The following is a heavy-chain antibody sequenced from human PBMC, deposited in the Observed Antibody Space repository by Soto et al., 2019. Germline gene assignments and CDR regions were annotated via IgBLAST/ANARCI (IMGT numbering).Heavy chain of an antibody. V-gene: IGHV5-51*01. J-gene: IGHJ6*02. Sequence: VESLKISCKGSGYSFTSYWIGWVRQMPGKGLEWMGIIYPGDSDTRYSPSFQGQVTISADKSISTAYLQWSSLKASDTAMYYCARSDGSSSWYNYYYYGMDVWGQGTTVTVSS. CDR2: IYPGDSDT. CDR1: GYSFTSYW. D-gene: IGHD6-13*01. CDR3: ARSDGSSSWYNYYYYGMDV.